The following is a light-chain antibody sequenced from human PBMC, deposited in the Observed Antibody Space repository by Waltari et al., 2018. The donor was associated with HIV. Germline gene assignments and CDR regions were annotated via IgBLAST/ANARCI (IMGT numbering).Light chain of an antibody. Sequence: EIVMTQSPVTLSVSPGARATLPCRASQSVSSDLAWYQQKPGQAPRLLIYGASTRATAIPARISGSRSVTEFTLTISNLQSDDSAVYYCQQYNGWPPETFGQGTKVEIK. J-gene: IGKJ1*01. CDR3: QQYNGWPPET. CDR2: GAS. V-gene: IGKV3-15*01. CDR1: QSVSSD.